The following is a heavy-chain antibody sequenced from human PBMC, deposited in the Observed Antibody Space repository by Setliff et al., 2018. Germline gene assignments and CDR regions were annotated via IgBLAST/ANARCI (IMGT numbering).Heavy chain of an antibody. V-gene: IGHV1-18*01. CDR2: IGAYTGNT. CDR1: GYTLINYG. Sequence: ASVKVSCKASGYTLINYGISWVRQAPGQGLEWMGWIGAYTGNTNYAQKFQGRVTMTTDTSTSTAYMELRSLRSDDTAVYYCSRLVRYCTRTSCQRTSGAELWGQGTLVTVSS. CDR3: SRLVRYCTRTSCQRTSGAEL. J-gene: IGHJ4*02. D-gene: IGHD2-2*01.